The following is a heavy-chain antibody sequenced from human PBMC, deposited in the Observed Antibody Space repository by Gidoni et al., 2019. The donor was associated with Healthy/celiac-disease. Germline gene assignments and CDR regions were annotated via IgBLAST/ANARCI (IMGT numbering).Heavy chain of an antibody. CDR3: AGGVGTGFDY. CDR1: GFTFSSYW. D-gene: IGHD2-21*02. Sequence: EVQLVASGGGLVQPGGSLRLSCAASGFTFSSYWMHWVRQAPGKGLVWVSRMNSDGSSTSYADSVKGRFTISRDNAKNTLYLQMNSLRAEDTAVYYCAGGVGTGFDYWGQGTLVTVSS. CDR2: MNSDGSST. J-gene: IGHJ4*02. V-gene: IGHV3-74*01.